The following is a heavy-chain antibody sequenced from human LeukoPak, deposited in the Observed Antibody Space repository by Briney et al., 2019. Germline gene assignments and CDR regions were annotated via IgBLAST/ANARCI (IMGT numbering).Heavy chain of an antibody. D-gene: IGHD3-10*01. J-gene: IGHJ6*03. Sequence: ASVKVSCKASGYTFTSYGISWVRQAPGQGLEWMGWISTYNGNTNYAQKLQGRVTMTIDTSTSTAYMELKSLRSDDTAVHYCARDLHRVVVRGVPHYYYYMDVWGKGTTVTISS. CDR1: GYTFTSYG. CDR2: ISTYNGNT. V-gene: IGHV1-18*01. CDR3: ARDLHRVVVRGVPHYYYYMDV.